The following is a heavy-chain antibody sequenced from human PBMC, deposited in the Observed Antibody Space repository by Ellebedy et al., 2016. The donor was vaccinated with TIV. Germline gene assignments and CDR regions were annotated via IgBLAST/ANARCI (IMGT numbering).Heavy chain of an antibody. J-gene: IGHJ6*03. V-gene: IGHV4-39*01. Sequence: SETLSLXXTVSGGSISSSSYYGGWVRQPPGKGLEWIGTISNRDRTDYNPSLKSRVFILVDASKNQFFLKLTSVTAADTAVYYCATFNQYYTYLGVWGKGTTVTVSS. CDR2: ISNRDRT. CDR1: GGSISSSSYY. D-gene: IGHD1-14*01. CDR3: ATFNQYYTYLGV.